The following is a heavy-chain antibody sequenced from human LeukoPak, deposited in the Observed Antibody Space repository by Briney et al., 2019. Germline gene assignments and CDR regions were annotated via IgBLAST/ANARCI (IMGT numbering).Heavy chain of an antibody. CDR1: GGSFSGYY. D-gene: IGHD3-3*01. J-gene: IGHJ6*02. CDR2: INHSGST. V-gene: IGHV4-34*01. Sequence: PSETLSLTCAVYGGSFSGYYWSWIRQPPGKGLEWIGEINHSGSTNYNPSLKSRVTISVDTSKNQFSLKLSSVTAADTAVYYCARVFYYTIFGVVMRYYGMDVWGQGTTVTVSS. CDR3: ARVFYYTIFGVVMRYYGMDV.